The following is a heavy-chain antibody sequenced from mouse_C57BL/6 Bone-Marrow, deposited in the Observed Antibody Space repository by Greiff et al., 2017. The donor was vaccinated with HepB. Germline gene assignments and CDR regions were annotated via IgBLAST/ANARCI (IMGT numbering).Heavy chain of an antibody. CDR3: ARGGGIYYDYDVGY. D-gene: IGHD2-4*01. J-gene: IGHJ2*01. CDR1: GFTFSSYA. V-gene: IGHV5-4*03. CDR2: ISDGGSYT. Sequence: EVNLVESGGGLVKPGGSLKLSCAASGFTFSSYAMSWVRQTPEKRLEWVATISDGGSYTYYPDNVKGRFTISRDNAKNNLYLQMSHLKSEDTAMYYCARGGGIYYDYDVGYWGQGTTLTVSS.